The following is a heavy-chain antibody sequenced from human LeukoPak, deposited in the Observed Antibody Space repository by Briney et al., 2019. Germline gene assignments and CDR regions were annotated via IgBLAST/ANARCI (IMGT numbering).Heavy chain of an antibody. CDR2: FDPEDGET. Sequence: VASVTVSRTVSGYTLTELSMHWVRQAPGKGHEWMGGFDPEDGETIYAQKFQGRVTMTEDTSTDTAYMELSSLRSEDTAVYYCATGYDSSGYYFDYWGQGTLVTVSS. CDR1: GYTLTELS. CDR3: ATGYDSSGYYFDY. D-gene: IGHD3-22*01. J-gene: IGHJ4*02. V-gene: IGHV1-24*01.